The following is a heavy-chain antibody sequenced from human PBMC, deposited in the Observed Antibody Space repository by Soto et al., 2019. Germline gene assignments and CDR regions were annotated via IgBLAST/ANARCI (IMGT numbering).Heavy chain of an antibody. CDR1: GFTFSSYA. V-gene: IGHV3-23*01. Sequence: GGSLRLSCAASGFTFSSYAMSWVRQAPGKGLEWVSAISGSGGSTYYADSVKGRFTISRDNSKNTLYLQMNSLRAEDTAVYYCAKDFDLLWLGELYPSSYYFDYWGQGTLVNVSS. D-gene: IGHD3-10*01. J-gene: IGHJ4*02. CDR3: AKDFDLLWLGELYPSSYYFDY. CDR2: ISGSGGST.